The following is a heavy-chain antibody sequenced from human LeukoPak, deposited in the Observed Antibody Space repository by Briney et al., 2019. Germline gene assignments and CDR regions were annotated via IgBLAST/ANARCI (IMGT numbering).Heavy chain of an antibody. CDR2: ISSTSSYI. V-gene: IGHV3-21*01. J-gene: IGHJ6*03. CDR3: ARVRFLEWLTLHGSYYMDV. CDR1: GFTFSIYS. Sequence: GGSLRLSCAVSGFTFSIYSMNWVRQAPGKGLEWVSSISSTSSYIYYADSVKGRFTVSRDNAKNSLYLQMNSLRAEDTAVYYCARVRFLEWLTLHGSYYMDVXGKGTTVTVSS. D-gene: IGHD3-3*01.